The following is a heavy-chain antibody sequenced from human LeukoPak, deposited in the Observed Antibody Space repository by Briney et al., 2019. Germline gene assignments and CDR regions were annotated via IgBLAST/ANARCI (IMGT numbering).Heavy chain of an antibody. Sequence: GGSLRLSCAASGFTFTNYAMGWVRQAPGQGLEWASTISASGSTTYYADSVRGRFTISRDNSKNTLSLQMSSLRAEDTAVYYCAKARTPYNSGFDYWGQGTLVAVSS. CDR2: ISASGSTT. D-gene: IGHD6-19*01. CDR1: GFTFTNYA. V-gene: IGHV3-23*01. CDR3: AKARTPYNSGFDY. J-gene: IGHJ4*02.